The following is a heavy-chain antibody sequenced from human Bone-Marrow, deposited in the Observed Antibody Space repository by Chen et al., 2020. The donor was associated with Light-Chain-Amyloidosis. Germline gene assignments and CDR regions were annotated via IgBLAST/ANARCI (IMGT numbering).Heavy chain of an antibody. CDR3: ARDPPGSGFAFDY. J-gene: IGHJ4*02. Sequence: QEELVESGGGVVQPGRSLRLSCAASGFTFSTHAMHWVRQAPGKGLEWVAFIWYDGSNKHYADSVKGRFTISRDNSKNTVFLEINSLRAEDTAVYFCARDPPGSGFAFDYWGQGTLVTVSS. CDR1: GFTFSTHA. D-gene: IGHD3-10*01. CDR2: IWYDGSNK. V-gene: IGHV3-33*01.